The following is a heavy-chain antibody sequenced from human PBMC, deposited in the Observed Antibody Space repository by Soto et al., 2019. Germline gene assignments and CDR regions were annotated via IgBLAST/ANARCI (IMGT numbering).Heavy chain of an antibody. CDR2: IYYSGST. D-gene: IGHD3-10*01. Sequence: PSETLSLTCTVSGGSISSYYWSWIRQPPGKGLEWIGYIYYSGSTNYNPSLKSRVTISVDTSKNQFSLKLSSVTAADTAVYYCASYGSDKYYYGMDVWGQGTTVTVSS. J-gene: IGHJ6*02. CDR1: GGSISSYY. CDR3: ASYGSDKYYYGMDV. V-gene: IGHV4-59*01.